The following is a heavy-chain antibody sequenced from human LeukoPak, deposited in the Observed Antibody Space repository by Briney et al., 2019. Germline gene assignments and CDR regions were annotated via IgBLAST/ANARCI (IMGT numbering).Heavy chain of an antibody. CDR3: ARRATDTAMVFFDY. J-gene: IGHJ4*02. V-gene: IGHV4-59*08. Sequence: SETLSLTCTVSGGSISSYYWSWIRQPPGKGLEWIGYIYYSGSTNYNPSLKSRVPISVDTSKNQFSLKLSSVTAADTAVYYCARRATDTAMVFFDYWGQGTLVTVSS. D-gene: IGHD5-18*01. CDR1: GGSISSYY. CDR2: IYYSGST.